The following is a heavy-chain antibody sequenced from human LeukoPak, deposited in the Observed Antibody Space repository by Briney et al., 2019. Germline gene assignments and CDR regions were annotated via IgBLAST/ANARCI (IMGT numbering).Heavy chain of an antibody. J-gene: IGHJ4*02. Sequence: GGSLRLSCAASGSTFSSYGMHWVRQAPGKGLEWVAVISYDGSNKYYADSVRGRFTISRDNSKNTLYLQMNSLRAEDTAVYYCAKDRSGDDDDYFDYWGQGTLVTVSS. CDR2: ISYDGSNK. D-gene: IGHD4-17*01. CDR1: GSTFSSYG. CDR3: AKDRSGDDDDYFDY. V-gene: IGHV3-30*18.